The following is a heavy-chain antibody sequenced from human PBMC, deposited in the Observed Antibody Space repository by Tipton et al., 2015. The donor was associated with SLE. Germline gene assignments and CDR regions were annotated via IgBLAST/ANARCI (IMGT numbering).Heavy chain of an antibody. D-gene: IGHD1-26*01. CDR1: GFTFSSYW. CDR3: ARGEGGSWDYYYMDV. CDR2: INSDGRST. Sequence: SLRLSCVASGFTFSSYWMHWVRQAPGKGLVWVSRINSDGRSTSYADSVKGRFTISRDNAKNTLYLQMNSLRAEDTAVYYCARGEGGSWDYYYMDVWVKGTTVTVSS. J-gene: IGHJ6*03. V-gene: IGHV3-74*01.